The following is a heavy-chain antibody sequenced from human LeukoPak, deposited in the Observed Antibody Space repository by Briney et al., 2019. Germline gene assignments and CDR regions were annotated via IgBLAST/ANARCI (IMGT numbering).Heavy chain of an antibody. CDR2: INHSGST. Sequence: SETLSLTCAVYGGSFSGYYWSWIRQPPGKGLEWIGEINHSGSTNYNPSLKSRVTISVDTSKNQFSLKLSSVTAADTAAYYCARKGSSGYYRGFDYWGQGTLVTVSS. J-gene: IGHJ4*02. V-gene: IGHV4-34*01. CDR3: ARKGSSGYYRGFDY. D-gene: IGHD3-22*01. CDR1: GGSFSGYY.